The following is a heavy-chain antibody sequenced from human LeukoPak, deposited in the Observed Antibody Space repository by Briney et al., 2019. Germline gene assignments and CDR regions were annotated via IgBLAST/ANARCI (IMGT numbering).Heavy chain of an antibody. CDR1: GFTFSSYS. Sequence: GGSLRLSCAASGFTFSSYSMNWVRQAPGKGLEWVSSISSSSSYIYYADSVKGRFTISRDNAKNSLYLHMNSLRAEDTAVYYCARYLTKYCSSTSCYSHDYWGQGTLVTVSS. D-gene: IGHD2-2*01. CDR2: ISSSSSYI. V-gene: IGHV3-21*01. CDR3: ARYLTKYCSSTSCYSHDY. J-gene: IGHJ4*02.